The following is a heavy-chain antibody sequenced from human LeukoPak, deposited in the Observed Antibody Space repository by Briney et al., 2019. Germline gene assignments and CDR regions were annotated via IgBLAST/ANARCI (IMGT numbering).Heavy chain of an antibody. Sequence: SVKVSCKASGFTFTSSAMQWVRQARGQRLEWIGWIVVGSGNTNYAQKFQERVTITRDMSTSTAYMELRSLRSDDTAVYYCARERRSLGYRHFDYWGQGTLVTVSS. CDR1: GFTFTSSA. J-gene: IGHJ4*02. CDR2: IVVGSGNT. V-gene: IGHV1-58*02. D-gene: IGHD5-12*01. CDR3: ARERRSLGYRHFDY.